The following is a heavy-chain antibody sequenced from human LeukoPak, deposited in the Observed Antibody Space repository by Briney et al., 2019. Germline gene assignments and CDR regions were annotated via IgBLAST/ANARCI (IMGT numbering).Heavy chain of an antibody. CDR1: VYTFITYY. CDR3: AREQDYPLPGFDA. D-gene: IGHD4-11*01. Sequence: AAVKVSCKASVYTFITYYMHWVRQAPGQGLEWMGIIDLSGANTTYAQKFQGRVTVTRDTSTSTVNMELSSLRSDDTAVYYCAREQDYPLPGFDAWSQGTLVTVSS. CDR2: IDLSGANT. J-gene: IGHJ5*02. V-gene: IGHV1-46*01.